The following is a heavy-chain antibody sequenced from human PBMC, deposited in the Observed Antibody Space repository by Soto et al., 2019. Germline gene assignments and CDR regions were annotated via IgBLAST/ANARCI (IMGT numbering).Heavy chain of an antibody. D-gene: IGHD2-15*01. CDR2: MYSSGYT. V-gene: IGHV4-59*01. CDR1: GDSFSRYK. CDR3: AREWSAFDY. Sequence: SETLSLTCTVSGDSFSRYKWSWIRQPPGKGLEYIGYMYSSGYTDYNPSLKSRVTMSLDTSKNQYSLKLTSAAAADTAVYYCAREWSAFDYWGQGTLVTVSS. J-gene: IGHJ4*02.